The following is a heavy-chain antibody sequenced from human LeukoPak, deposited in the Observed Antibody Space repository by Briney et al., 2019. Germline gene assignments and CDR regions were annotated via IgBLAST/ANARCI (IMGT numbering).Heavy chain of an antibody. D-gene: IGHD3-10*01. J-gene: IGHJ4*02. CDR1: GFTFSSYS. V-gene: IGHV3-21*04. CDR3: AKGVNRITMVRGVIITGYFDY. Sequence: GGSLRLSCAASGFTFSSYSMNWVRQAPGKGLEWASSISSSSSYIYYADSVKGRFTISRDNSKNTLYLQMNSLRAEDTAVYYCAKGVNRITMVRGVIITGYFDYWGQGTLVTVSS. CDR2: ISSSSSYI.